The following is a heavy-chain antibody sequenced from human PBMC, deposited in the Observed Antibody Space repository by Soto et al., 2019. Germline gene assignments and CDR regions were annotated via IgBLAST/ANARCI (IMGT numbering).Heavy chain of an antibody. D-gene: IGHD3-22*01. CDR1: GGSISSGDYY. CDR3: ARVHDYYCTSGYYYVEYFDY. J-gene: IGHJ4*02. CDR2: IYYSGST. Sequence: QVQLQESGPGLVKPSQTLSLTCTVSGGSISSGDYYWTWIRRPPGKGLEWIGYIYYSGSTYYNPSLSSRVTISVDTSKNQFSLKLSSVTAADTAVYYCARVHDYYCTSGYYYVEYFDYWGQGTLVTVSS. V-gene: IGHV4-30-4*01.